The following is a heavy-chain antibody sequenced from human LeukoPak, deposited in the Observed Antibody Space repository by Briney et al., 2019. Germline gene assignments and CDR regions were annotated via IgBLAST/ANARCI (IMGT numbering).Heavy chain of an antibody. CDR2: VYYTGNT. CDR1: GDSISYHNYY. Sequence: SETLSLTCAVSGDSISYHNYYWDWVRQPPGKGLEWIVTVYYTGNTYYNPSLKSRVAISVDTSKNQFSLQLTSMTAADTAVYYCARLRAMAGHRGGFDFWGRGTMVTVSS. CDR3: ARLRAMAGHRGGFDF. J-gene: IGHJ3*01. V-gene: IGHV4-39*01. D-gene: IGHD6-19*01.